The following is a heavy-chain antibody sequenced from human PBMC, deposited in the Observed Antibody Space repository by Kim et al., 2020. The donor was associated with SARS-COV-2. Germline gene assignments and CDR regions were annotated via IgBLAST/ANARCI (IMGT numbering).Heavy chain of an antibody. CDR2: IYSDGTT. CDR1: GGSMRDFY. Sequence: SETLSLTCSVSGGSMRDFYWTWVRQPPGSGLEWIGKIYSDGTTDYNSSFKGRVTMSVDMSKSQFSLRLRSVTTADTAVYYCARERRDYGPGYFAFDIWGQGTLFVVSS. J-gene: IGHJ3*02. D-gene: IGHD3-10*01. V-gene: IGHV4-59*01. CDR3: ARERRDYGPGYFAFDI.